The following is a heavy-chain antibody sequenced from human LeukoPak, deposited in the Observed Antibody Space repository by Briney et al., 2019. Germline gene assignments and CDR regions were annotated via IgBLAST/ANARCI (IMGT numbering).Heavy chain of an antibody. CDR3: AKSGGGPSSPYYYYGMDV. V-gene: IGHV3-30*02. CDR1: GFIFSSYG. J-gene: IGHJ6*02. Sequence: GGSLRLSCEASGFIFSSYGMHWVRQAPGKGLEWVAVIWYDGSNKYYADSVKGRFTISRDNSKDTLYLQMNSLRAEDTAVYYCAKSGGGPSSPYYYYGMDVWGQGTTVTVSS. CDR2: IWYDGSNK. D-gene: IGHD4-23*01.